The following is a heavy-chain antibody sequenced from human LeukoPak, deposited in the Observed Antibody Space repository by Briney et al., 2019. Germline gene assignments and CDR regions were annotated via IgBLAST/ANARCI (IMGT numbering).Heavy chain of an antibody. J-gene: IGHJ4*02. CDR3: ARVRGSFYFDY. V-gene: IGHV3-66*01. Sequence: GGSLRLSCAASGITVSSNYMSWVRQAPGKGLEWVSVIYSGGDTYYADSVKGRLTFSRDNSKNMLYLQLNSLRAEDTAVYYCARVRGSFYFDYWGQGALVTVSS. CDR1: GITVSSNY. CDR2: IYSGGDT. D-gene: IGHD1-26*01.